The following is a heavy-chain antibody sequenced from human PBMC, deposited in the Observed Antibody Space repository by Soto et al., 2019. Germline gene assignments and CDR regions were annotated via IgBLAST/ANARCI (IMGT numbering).Heavy chain of an antibody. J-gene: IGHJ6*02. Sequence: SVKVSCKASGFTFTSSAVQWVLQARGQRLEWIGWIVVGSGNTNYAQKFQERVTITRDMSASTAYMELSSLRSEDTAVYYCAADPPNFGYGMDVWGQGTTVTVS. V-gene: IGHV1-58*01. CDR2: IVVGSGNT. CDR3: AADPPNFGYGMDV. CDR1: GFTFTSSA. D-gene: IGHD3-10*01.